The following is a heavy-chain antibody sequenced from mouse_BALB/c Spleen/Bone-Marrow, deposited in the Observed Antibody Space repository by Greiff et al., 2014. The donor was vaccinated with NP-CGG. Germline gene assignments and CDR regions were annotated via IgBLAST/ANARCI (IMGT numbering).Heavy chain of an antibody. D-gene: IGHD2-14*01. CDR1: GFTFKDSY. CDR3: ARYRYDYYAMDY. CDR2: IDPANGNT. V-gene: IGHV14-3*02. J-gene: IGHJ4*01. Sequence: VQLLLSXSELVKPGASVQLSCTASGFTFKDSYMHWVKQRPEQGLEWIGRIDPANGNTKYDPKFQGKATITADTSSNTAYLQLSSLTSEDTAVYYCARYRYDYYAMDYWGQGTSVTVSS.